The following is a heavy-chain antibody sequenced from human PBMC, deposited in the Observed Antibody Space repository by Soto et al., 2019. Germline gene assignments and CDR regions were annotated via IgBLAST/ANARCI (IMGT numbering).Heavy chain of an antibody. CDR2: ISAYNGNT. CDR3: ARVGAYYYDSSGYYQQNWFDS. CDR1: GYTFTSYG. D-gene: IGHD3-22*01. V-gene: IGHV1-18*01. J-gene: IGHJ5*01. Sequence: ASVKVSCKASGYTFTSYGISWVRQAPGQGLEWMGWISAYNGNTNYAQKLQGRVTMTTDTSTSTAYMELRSLRSDDTAVYYCARVGAYYYDSSGYYQQNWFDSWGKGTLVTVSS.